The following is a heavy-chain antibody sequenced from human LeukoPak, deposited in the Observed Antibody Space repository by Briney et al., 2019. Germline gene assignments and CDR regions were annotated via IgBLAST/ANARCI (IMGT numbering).Heavy chain of an antibody. J-gene: IGHJ3*02. D-gene: IGHD6-13*01. CDR1: GFTVSNNY. CDR3: ARGYGGAFDI. V-gene: IGHV3-53*01. CDR2: IYDGGGT. Sequence: GGSLRLSCAASGFTVSNNYMSWVRQAPGKGLEWVSLIYDGGGTYYADSVKGRFTISRENSKDTLYLQINSLRAEDTAVYYCARGYGGAFDIWGQGTMVTVSS.